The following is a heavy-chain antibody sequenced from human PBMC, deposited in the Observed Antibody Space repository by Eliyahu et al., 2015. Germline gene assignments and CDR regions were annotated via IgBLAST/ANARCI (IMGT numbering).Heavy chain of an antibody. CDR1: GXSISSSTYF. CDR2: LYXAGST. V-gene: IGHV4-39*01. J-gene: IGHJ4*02. Sequence: QLQLQESGPGLVKPSETLSLTCSVSGXSISSSTYFWGWXRQPPGKGLEWIGSLYXAGSTYYNPSLKSRVTISVDTSKNQFSLRLTSVTAADTAVYYCARHMQDDSYGPDMHYFDYWGQGTLVTVSS. CDR3: ARHMQDDSYGPDMHYFDY. D-gene: IGHD5-18*01.